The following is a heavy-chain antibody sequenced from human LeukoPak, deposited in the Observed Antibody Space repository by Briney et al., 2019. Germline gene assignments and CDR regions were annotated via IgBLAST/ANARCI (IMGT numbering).Heavy chain of an antibody. D-gene: IGHD5-18*01. CDR1: GGSFSGYY. Sequence: SETLSLTCAVYGGSFSGYYWSWIRQPPGKGLEWIGYIYYSGSTNYNPSLKSRVTISVDTSKNQFSLKLSSVTAADTAVYYCARHARGDISRGYISGPDYHFDYWGQGTLVSVSS. CDR3: ARHARGDISRGYISGPDYHFDY. CDR2: IYYSGST. V-gene: IGHV4-59*08. J-gene: IGHJ4*02.